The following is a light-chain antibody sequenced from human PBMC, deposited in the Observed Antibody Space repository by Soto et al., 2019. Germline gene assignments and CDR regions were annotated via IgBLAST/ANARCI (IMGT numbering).Light chain of an antibody. J-gene: IGLJ1*01. Sequence: QSVLTQPPSVSGAPGERVTISCTGSSSNIGAGYEVHWYQQLPGTSPKLLIYEDTDRPSGVPDRFSGSKSGTSASLAITGLLAEDEADYYCQSYDNSLSGSYVFGTGTTLTVL. CDR3: QSYDNSLSGSYV. V-gene: IGLV1-40*01. CDR2: EDT. CDR1: SSNIGAGYE.